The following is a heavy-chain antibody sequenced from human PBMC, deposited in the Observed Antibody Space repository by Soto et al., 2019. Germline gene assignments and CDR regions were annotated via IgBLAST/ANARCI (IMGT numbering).Heavy chain of an antibody. CDR3: ATVYCATTSCYAPFDF. J-gene: IGHJ4*02. V-gene: IGHV3-15*01. CDR2: IKTNSDGGTV. CDR1: GFTFSNAW. D-gene: IGHD2-2*01. Sequence: GGSLRLSCAASGFTFSNAWMSWVRQAPGKGLEWIGRIKTNSDGGTVDYASPVKGRFTISRDDSKSMLYLDLNSLKTEDTGVYFCATVYCATTSCYAPFDFWGKGTLVTVSS.